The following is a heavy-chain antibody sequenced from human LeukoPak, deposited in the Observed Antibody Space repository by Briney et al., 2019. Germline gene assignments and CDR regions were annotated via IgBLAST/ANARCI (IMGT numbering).Heavy chain of an antibody. V-gene: IGHV1-2*02. CDR3: AREGCSSTSCYELDWFDP. J-gene: IGHJ5*02. Sequence: ASVKVSCKASGYTFTSYGISWVRQAPGQGLEWMGWINPNSGGTNYAQKFQGRVTMTRDTSISTAYMELSRLRSDDTAVYYCAREGCSSTSCYELDWFDPRGQGTLATVSS. CDR1: GYTFTSYG. CDR2: INPNSGGT. D-gene: IGHD2-2*01.